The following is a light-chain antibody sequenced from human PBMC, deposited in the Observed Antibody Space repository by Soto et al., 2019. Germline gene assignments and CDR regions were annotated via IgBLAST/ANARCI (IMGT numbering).Light chain of an antibody. V-gene: IGKV1-5*01. CDR2: DAS. CDR1: QTISHW. CDR3: QHYNSYPWT. Sequence: DIQMTQSPSTLSASVGDRVTISCRASQTISHWLAWFQQKPGQAPKLLIYDASSLESGVPSRFSGSGSGTEFTLTISSLQPDDFAAYYCQHYNSYPWTFGQGTKAEIK. J-gene: IGKJ1*01.